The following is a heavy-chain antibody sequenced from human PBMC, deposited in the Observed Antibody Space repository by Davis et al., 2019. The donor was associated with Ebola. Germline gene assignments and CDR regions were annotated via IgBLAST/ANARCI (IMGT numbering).Heavy chain of an antibody. CDR1: GYTFTKFA. Sequence: ASVKVSCKASGYTFTKFAMHWVRQAPGQRPEWMGWINAGDGDAKPSQRFQDRVTITRDTSANTVYLELSSLRSEDTAIYYCARPAPFYFDSRGNYESNWFDPWGQGTLVTVSS. V-gene: IGHV1-3*01. J-gene: IGHJ5*02. CDR2: INAGDGDA. CDR3: ARPAPFYFDSRGNYESNWFDP. D-gene: IGHD3-22*01.